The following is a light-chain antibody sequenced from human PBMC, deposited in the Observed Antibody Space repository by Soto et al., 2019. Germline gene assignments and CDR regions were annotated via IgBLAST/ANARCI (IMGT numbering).Light chain of an antibody. CDR2: GAS. J-gene: IGKJ1*01. CDR1: QSVSSSY. V-gene: IGKV3-20*01. CDR3: PQYGRSRWT. Sequence: EIVLTQSPGTLSLSPGERATLSCRASQSVSSSYLAWYQQKPGQAPRLLIYGASSRATGIPDRFSGSGSGTDFTLTISRLEPEDFEVYYCPQYGRSRWTFGQGTKVEIK.